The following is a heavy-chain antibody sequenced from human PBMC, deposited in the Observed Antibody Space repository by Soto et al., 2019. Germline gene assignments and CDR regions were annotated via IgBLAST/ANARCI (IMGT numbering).Heavy chain of an antibody. CDR3: GRPSYDSTGYHGAFDV. J-gene: IGHJ3*01. CDR1: GFTFSSYA. V-gene: IGHV3-23*01. CDR2: ISGSGGST. D-gene: IGHD3-22*01. Sequence: GGSLRLSCAASGFTFSSYAMIWVRQAPGKGLEWVSAISGSGGSTYYADSVKGRFTISRDNSKNTLYLQMNSLRAEDTAVYYCGRPSYDSTGYHGAFDVWGQGTRVTVSS.